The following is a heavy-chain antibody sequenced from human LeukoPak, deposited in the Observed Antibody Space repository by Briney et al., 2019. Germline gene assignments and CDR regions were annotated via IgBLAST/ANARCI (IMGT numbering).Heavy chain of an antibody. CDR3: ARGIHFRNVWHVRE. CDR2: INPNSGGT. D-gene: IGHD1-26*01. Sequence: GASVKVSCKASGYTFTGYYMHWVRQAPGQGLEWMGWINPNSGGTNYAQKFQGWVTMTRDTSISTAYMELSRLRSDDTAVYYCARGIHFRNVWHVREWGQGTLVTVSS. CDR1: GYTFTGYY. J-gene: IGHJ4*02. V-gene: IGHV1-2*04.